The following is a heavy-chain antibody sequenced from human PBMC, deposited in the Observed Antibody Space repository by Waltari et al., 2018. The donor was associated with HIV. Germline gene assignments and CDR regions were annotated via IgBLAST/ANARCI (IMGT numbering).Heavy chain of an antibody. Sequence: QVQLVASGGGVVQTGRSLRLSCAALGCTFSSYGLHWVRQAPGKGLEWLAVVWYDGKNKYYADSVKGRFTVSRDNSKNTLFLQMNSLRVDDTAVYYCARTPYDTSGYCFDYWGQGTLVTVSS. CDR1: GCTFSSYG. CDR2: VWYDGKNK. CDR3: ARTPYDTSGYCFDY. J-gene: IGHJ4*02. D-gene: IGHD3-22*01. V-gene: IGHV3-33*01.